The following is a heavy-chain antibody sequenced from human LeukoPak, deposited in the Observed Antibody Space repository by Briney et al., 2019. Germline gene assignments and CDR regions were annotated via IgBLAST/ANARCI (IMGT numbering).Heavy chain of an antibody. D-gene: IGHD1-26*01. CDR3: AKGGFPSWSPVGY. J-gene: IGHJ4*02. V-gene: IGHV3-23*01. CDR2: ISGSGGST. Sequence: GGSLRLSCAASGFTFSNYWMHWVRQAPGKGLEWVSAISGSGGSTYYADSVKGRFTISRDNSKNTLYLQMNSLRAEDTAVYYCAKGGFPSWSPVGYWGQGTLVTVSS. CDR1: GFTFSNYW.